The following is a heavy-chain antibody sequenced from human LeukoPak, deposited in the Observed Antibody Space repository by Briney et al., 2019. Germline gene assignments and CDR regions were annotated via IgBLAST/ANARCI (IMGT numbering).Heavy chain of an antibody. J-gene: IGHJ4*02. CDR2: ISSSGGST. Sequence: GGSLRLSCVASGFTFSSYAMTWVRQAPGKGLEWVSSISSSGGSTYYADSVRGRFTISRDNSKNTLYLQMNSLRAEDTAIYYCAKDLVTGSLDYWGQGTLVTVSS. CDR1: GFTFSSYA. V-gene: IGHV3-23*01. D-gene: IGHD3-10*01. CDR3: AKDLVTGSLDY.